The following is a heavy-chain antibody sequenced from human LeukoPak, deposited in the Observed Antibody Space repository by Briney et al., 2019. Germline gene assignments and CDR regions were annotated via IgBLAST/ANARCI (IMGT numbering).Heavy chain of an antibody. Sequence: PSETLSLTCTVSGGSISSRSYYWGWIRQPPGKGREGIVSIYYSGSTYYNPSLKSRVTISVDTSKNQFSLKLSSVTAADTAVYYCARLTSLYLDYYYMDVWGKGTTVTVSS. CDR2: IYYSGST. J-gene: IGHJ6*03. CDR1: GGSISSRSYY. D-gene: IGHD2/OR15-2a*01. CDR3: ARLTSLYLDYYYMDV. V-gene: IGHV4-39*01.